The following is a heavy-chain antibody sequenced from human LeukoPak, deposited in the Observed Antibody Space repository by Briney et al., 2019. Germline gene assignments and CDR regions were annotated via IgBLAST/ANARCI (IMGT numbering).Heavy chain of an antibody. Sequence: GASVKVSCKASGYTFTGYYIHWVRQAPGQGLEWMGWINPNSGGTNYAQKFQGRVTMTRDTSISTAYMELGRLRSDDTAVYYCARVWAAAIGAFDAFDIWGLGTMVTVSS. CDR1: GYTFTGYY. V-gene: IGHV1-2*02. J-gene: IGHJ3*02. CDR2: INPNSGGT. CDR3: ARVWAAAIGAFDAFDI. D-gene: IGHD2-2*01.